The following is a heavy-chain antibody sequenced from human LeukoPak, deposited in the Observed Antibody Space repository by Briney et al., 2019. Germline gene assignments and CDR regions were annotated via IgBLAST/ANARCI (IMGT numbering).Heavy chain of an antibody. Sequence: SETLSLTCAVYGGSFSGYYWSWIRQPPGKGLEWIGEINHSGSTNYNPSLKSRVTISVDTSKNQFSLKLSSVTAADTAVYYCARSDTAMVIFAFDIWGQGTMVTVSS. CDR1: GGSFSGYY. CDR2: INHSGST. V-gene: IGHV4-34*01. J-gene: IGHJ3*02. CDR3: ARSDTAMVIFAFDI. D-gene: IGHD5-18*01.